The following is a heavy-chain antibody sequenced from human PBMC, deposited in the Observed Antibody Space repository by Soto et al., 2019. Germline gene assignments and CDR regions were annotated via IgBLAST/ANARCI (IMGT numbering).Heavy chain of an antibody. D-gene: IGHD3-10*01. CDR3: ARERGGYYLGSGSYYCYGMDV. CDR2: INSGGST. J-gene: IGHJ6*01. CDR1: GFTVSSNY. Sequence: DVQLVESGGGWIQPGGSLRLSCAASGFTVSSNYMSWVRQAPGKGLEWVSGINSGGSTYYADSVKGRFTIFRDNPKNTLYLQMNNLRGEDTAVYYCARERGGYYLGSGSYYCYGMDVQGQGTTVTVS. V-gene: IGHV3-53*01.